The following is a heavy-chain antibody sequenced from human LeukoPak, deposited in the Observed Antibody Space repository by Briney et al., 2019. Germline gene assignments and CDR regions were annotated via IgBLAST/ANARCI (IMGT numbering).Heavy chain of an antibody. D-gene: IGHD4-17*01. CDR1: GYTFTSYY. CDR3: ARATTVPPDYYGMDV. J-gene: IGHJ6*02. CDR2: INPSGGST. Sequence: ASVKVSCKASGYTFTSYYMHWVRQAPGQGLEWMGIINPSGGSTSYAQKFQGRVTMTRDTSTSTVYMELSSLRSEDTAVYYCARATTVPPDYYGMDVWGQGTTVTVSS. V-gene: IGHV1-46*01.